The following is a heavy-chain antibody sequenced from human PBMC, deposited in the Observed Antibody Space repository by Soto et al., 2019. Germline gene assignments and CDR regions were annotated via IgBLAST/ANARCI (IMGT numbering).Heavy chain of an antibody. CDR2: INPNSGAT. D-gene: IGHD3-16*01. J-gene: IGHJ6*02. V-gene: IGHV1-2*04. CDR1: GYTFTGHY. Sequence: QVQLVQSGAELKRPGASVKVSCKASGYTFTGHYIHWVRQAPGQGPEWMGWINPNSGATKFGQKFQDWVTLTRDTPVSTVYMALTRLTADATACYFCARRGTEFCSPEGWPQYHGMDVRGQGTTVVVS. CDR3: ARRGTEFCSPEGWPQYHGMDV.